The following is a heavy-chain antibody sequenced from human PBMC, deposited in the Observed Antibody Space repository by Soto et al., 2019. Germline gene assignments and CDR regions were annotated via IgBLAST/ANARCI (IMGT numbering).Heavy chain of an antibody. V-gene: IGHV4-34*01. J-gene: IGHJ6*02. Sequence: QVQIQQWGAGLLKPSETLSLTCAVYGGSFSGHYWSWIRQPPGEGLEWIGEINHSGSTNYNPSLKSRVTISVDSFKKQFSLKLSSVTAADTAVYYCARVSGANYDFWSGYSGFAYYGMDVWGQGTTVTVSS. CDR1: GGSFSGHY. CDR2: INHSGST. CDR3: ARVSGANYDFWSGYSGFAYYGMDV. D-gene: IGHD3-3*01.